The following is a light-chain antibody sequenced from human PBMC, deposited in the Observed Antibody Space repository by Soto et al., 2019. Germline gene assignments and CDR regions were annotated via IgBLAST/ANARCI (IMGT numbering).Light chain of an antibody. J-gene: IGKJ4*01. Sequence: MTQSPSSLSASVGDSVTISCQASQDINNFLAWYQHKPGQTPRLLIYDTSTRATGVPARFSGSRSGTEFTLTINSLQSEDFAVYYCQRYNNWPLTFGGGTKVDIK. CDR3: QRYNNWPLT. V-gene: IGKV3-15*01. CDR2: DTS. CDR1: QDINNF.